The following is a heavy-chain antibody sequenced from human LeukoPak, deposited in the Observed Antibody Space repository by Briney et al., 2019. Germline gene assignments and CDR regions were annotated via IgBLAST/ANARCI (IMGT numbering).Heavy chain of an antibody. V-gene: IGHV4-61*02. D-gene: IGHD3-22*01. J-gene: IGHJ6*03. Sequence: PSQTLSLTYTVSGGSISSGSYYWSWIRQPAGKGLEWIGRIYTSGSTNYNPSLKSRVTISVDTSKNQFSLKLSSVTAADTAVYYCARGDYYDSSGYYYSYYYMDVWGKGTTVTVSS. CDR1: GGSISSGSYY. CDR3: ARGDYYDSSGYYYSYYYMDV. CDR2: IYTSGST.